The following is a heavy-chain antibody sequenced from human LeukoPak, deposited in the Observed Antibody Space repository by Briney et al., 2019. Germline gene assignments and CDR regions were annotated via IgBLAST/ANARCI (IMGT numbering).Heavy chain of an antibody. D-gene: IGHD2-21*02. Sequence: SSETLSLTCAVYGGSLSGYYWGWIRQPPGKGLEWIGEINHSGSTNYNPSLKSRVTISVDTSKNQFSLKLSSVTAADTAVYYCARRLCGGDCYSTFSYWGQGTLVTVSS. CDR3: ARRLCGGDCYSTFSY. J-gene: IGHJ4*02. CDR2: INHSGST. V-gene: IGHV4-34*01. CDR1: GGSLSGYY.